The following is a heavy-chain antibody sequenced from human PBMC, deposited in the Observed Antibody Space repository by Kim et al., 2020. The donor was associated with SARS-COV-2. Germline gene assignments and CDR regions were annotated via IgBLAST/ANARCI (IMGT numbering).Heavy chain of an antibody. D-gene: IGHD5-12*01. CDR3: VNGYSGYVRPNFYYYGMDV. J-gene: IGHJ6*02. Sequence: GGSLRLSCSASGFTFSSYAMHWVRQAPGKGLEYVSAISSNGGSTYYADSVKGRFTISRDNSKNTMYLQMSSLRVEDTAVYYCVNGYSGYVRPNFYYYGMDVWGQGTTVTVSS. CDR1: GFTFSSYA. V-gene: IGHV3-64D*09. CDR2: ISSNGGST.